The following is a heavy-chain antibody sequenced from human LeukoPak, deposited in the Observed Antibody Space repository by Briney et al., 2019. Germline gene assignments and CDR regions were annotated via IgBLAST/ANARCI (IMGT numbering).Heavy chain of an antibody. V-gene: IGHV4-59*08. J-gene: IGHJ5*02. Sequence: PSETLSLTCTVSGGSISSYYWSWIRQPPGKGLEWIGYIYYSGSTNYNPSLKSRVTISVDTSKNQFSLRLSSVTAADTAVYYCTIFWDHNWFDPWGQGTLVTVSS. CDR3: TIFWDHNWFDP. D-gene: IGHD1-26*01. CDR1: GGSISSYY. CDR2: IYYSGST.